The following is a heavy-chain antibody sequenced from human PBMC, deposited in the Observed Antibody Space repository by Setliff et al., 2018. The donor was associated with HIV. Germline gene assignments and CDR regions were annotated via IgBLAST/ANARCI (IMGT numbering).Heavy chain of an antibody. Sequence: PGGSLRLSCAASGFTLTNAWMHWIRQAPGKGLEWVGRIKSETDGAATDYSSTVRGRCLILRDDSKNTLYLDIDALKTEDTATYYCTARGTVTIRDYSFNLWGRGTLVTVSS. V-gene: IGHV3-15*01. CDR2: IKSETDGAAT. CDR3: TARGTVTIRDYSFNL. D-gene: IGHD4-4*01. J-gene: IGHJ2*01. CDR1: GFTLTNAW.